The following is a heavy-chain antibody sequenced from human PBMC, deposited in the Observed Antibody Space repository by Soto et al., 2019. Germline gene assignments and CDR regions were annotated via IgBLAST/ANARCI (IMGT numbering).Heavy chain of an antibody. CDR2: INHSGST. Sequence: SETLSLTCAVYGGSFSGYYWSWIRQPPGKGLEWIGEINHSGSTNYNPSLKSRVTISVDTSKNQFSLKLSSVTAADTAVYYCARGLREQLVRWFDPWGQGTLVTVSS. CDR3: ARGLREQLVRWFDP. J-gene: IGHJ5*02. V-gene: IGHV4-34*01. CDR1: GGSFSGYY. D-gene: IGHD6-6*01.